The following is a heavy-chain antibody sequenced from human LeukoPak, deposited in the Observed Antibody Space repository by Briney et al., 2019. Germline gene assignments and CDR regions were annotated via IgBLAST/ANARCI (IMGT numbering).Heavy chain of an antibody. J-gene: IGHJ4*02. Sequence: PGGSLGLSCAASGFSFSNSYMTWVRQAPGKGLEWVGRIKTKTEGETIHYAAPVKGRFTISRDGSKDTLYLQMNSLKTEDTAVYYCTTGLRWSQPIDYWGQGSLVTVSS. CDR2: IKTKTEGETI. V-gene: IGHV3-15*01. D-gene: IGHD4-23*01. CDR1: GFSFSNSY. CDR3: TTGLRWSQPIDY.